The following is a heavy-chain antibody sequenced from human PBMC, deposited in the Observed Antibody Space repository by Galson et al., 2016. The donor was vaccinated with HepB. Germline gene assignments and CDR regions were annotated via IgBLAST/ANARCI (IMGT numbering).Heavy chain of an antibody. J-gene: IGHJ4*02. CDR2: IWYAGSNK. CDR3: ASGRSSGWYYFDY. CDR1: GFTFSNYG. Sequence: SLRLSCAGSGFTFSNYGMHWVRQAPGKGLEWVAVIWYAGSNKLYANSVKGRFTIYRDNTKKTLYLQMNSLRDEDTAVYYCASGRSSGWYYFDYWGQGTLVTVSP. V-gene: IGHV3-33*01. D-gene: IGHD6-19*01.